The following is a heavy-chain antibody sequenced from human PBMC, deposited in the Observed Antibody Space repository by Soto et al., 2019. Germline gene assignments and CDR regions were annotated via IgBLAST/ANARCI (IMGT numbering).Heavy chain of an antibody. CDR3: AKEVGLLGITGTRNFDY. V-gene: IGHV3-23*01. J-gene: IGHJ4*02. D-gene: IGHD1-20*01. CDR1: GFTFSSYA. CDR2: ISGSGGST. Sequence: GGSLRLSCAASGFTFSSYAMSWVRQAPGKGLEWVSAISGSGGSTYYADSVKGRFTISRDNSMITLYLQMNSLRAEDTAVYYCAKEVGLLGITGTRNFDYWGQGTLVTVSS.